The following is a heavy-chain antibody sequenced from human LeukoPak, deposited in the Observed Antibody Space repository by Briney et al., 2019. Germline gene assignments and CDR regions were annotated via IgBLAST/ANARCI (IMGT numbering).Heavy chain of an antibody. CDR2: IKRDGSDK. CDR1: GFTFSSSW. CDR3: ARSDY. J-gene: IGHJ4*02. Sequence: QPGGSLRLSCATSGFTFSSSWMNWVRPAPGKGLEWVANIKRDGSDKYYVDSVKGRFTISRDNAKNSLYLQMNSLRAEDTAVYYCARSDYWGQGTLVTVSS. V-gene: IGHV3-7*01.